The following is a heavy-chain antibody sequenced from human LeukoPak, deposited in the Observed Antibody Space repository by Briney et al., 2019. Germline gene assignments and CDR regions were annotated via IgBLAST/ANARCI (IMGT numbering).Heavy chain of an antibody. V-gene: IGHV1-3*01. CDR1: GYTFTSNA. CDR3: ARDEITMVRGVTNGMDG. CDR2: INAGNGNT. J-gene: IGHJ6*04. Sequence: RWASVKLSCKASGYTFTSNAMHCVRQAPGQRLEWMGRINAGNGNTKYSQKFQGRVTITRDTSASTAYMELSSLRSEDTAVYYCARDEITMVRGVTNGMDGWGKGTTVTVSS. D-gene: IGHD3-10*01.